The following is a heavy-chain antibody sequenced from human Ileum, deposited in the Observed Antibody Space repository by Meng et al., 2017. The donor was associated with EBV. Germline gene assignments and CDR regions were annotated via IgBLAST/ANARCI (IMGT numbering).Heavy chain of an antibody. Sequence: VQLQGSGPGRVPPSQSPSLPWVISGDSVSSDKTAWNWIRQSPSRGLEWLGRTYRRSRWYYDYALSVKSRINISPDTFKNQVSLQLNSVTDEDTGIYYCATSRIAKFDRWGQGTLVTVSS. CDR1: GDSVSSDKTA. V-gene: IGHV6-1*01. CDR2: TYRRSRWYY. CDR3: ATSRIAKFDR. J-gene: IGHJ5*02.